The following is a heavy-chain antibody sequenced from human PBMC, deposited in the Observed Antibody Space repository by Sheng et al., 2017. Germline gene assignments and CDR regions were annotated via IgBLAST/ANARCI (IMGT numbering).Heavy chain of an antibody. J-gene: IGHJ4*02. CDR1: GFTFSNYP. V-gene: IGHV3-30*01. Sequence: QVQLVESGGGVVQPGRSLRLSCAASGFTFSNYPIHWVRLAPGKGLECVAVISHDGSNSYYADSVTGRFTISRDNSKNTLYLQMNTLRVEDTAVYYCAWGSQFFFDYWGQGALV. CDR3: AWGSQFFFDY. D-gene: IGHD6-19*01. CDR2: ISHDGSNS.